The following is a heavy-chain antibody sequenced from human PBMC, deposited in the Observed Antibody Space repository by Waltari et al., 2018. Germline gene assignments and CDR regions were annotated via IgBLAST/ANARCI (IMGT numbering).Heavy chain of an antibody. D-gene: IGHD3-3*01. V-gene: IGHV4-59*01. J-gene: IGHJ6*02. CDR3: AREERHYDFWSGYYGGYYYYGMDV. CDR1: GGSISSYY. CDR2: IYYSGST. Sequence: QVQLQESGPGLVKPSETLSLTCTVSGGSISSYYWSWIRPPPGNGMEWIGYIYYSGSTNYNPSLKSRVTISVDTSKNQFSLKLSSVTAADTAVYYCAREERHYDFWSGYYGGYYYYGMDVWGQGTTVTVSS.